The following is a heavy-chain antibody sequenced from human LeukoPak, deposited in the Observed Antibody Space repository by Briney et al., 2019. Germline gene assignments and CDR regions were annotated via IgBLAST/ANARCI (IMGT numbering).Heavy chain of an antibody. D-gene: IGHD2-2*01. CDR2: ISYDGSNK. V-gene: IGHV3-30*04. Sequence: GGSLRLSCAASGFTFSSYAMHWVRQAPGKGLERAAVISYDGSNKYYADSVKGRFTISRDNSKNTLYLQMNSLRAEDTAVYYCAKAGIVVVPAAKLKSYYFDYWGQGTLVTVSS. J-gene: IGHJ4*02. CDR1: GFTFSSYA. CDR3: AKAGIVVVPAAKLKSYYFDY.